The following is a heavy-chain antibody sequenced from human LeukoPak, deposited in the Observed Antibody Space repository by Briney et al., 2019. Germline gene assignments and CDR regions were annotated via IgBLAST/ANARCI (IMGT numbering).Heavy chain of an antibody. CDR1: GFTFSSYN. J-gene: IGHJ6*02. D-gene: IGHD2-2*01. V-gene: IGHV3-21*06. Sequence: TGGSLRLSCAASGFTFSSYNMNWVRQAPGKGLEWVSSISSSSSYIYYADSVQGRFSISRDNVKNSLLLQMNSLRAEDTAVYYCARDLEVLPAYGLDVWGQGTTVTVSS. CDR2: ISSSSSYI. CDR3: ARDLEVLPAYGLDV.